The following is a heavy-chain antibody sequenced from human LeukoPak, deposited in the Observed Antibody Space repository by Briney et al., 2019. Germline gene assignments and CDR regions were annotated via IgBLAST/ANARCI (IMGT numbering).Heavy chain of an antibody. V-gene: IGHV3-30*03. Sequence: GGSLRLSCAASGFTVITNDMTWVRQAPGKGLEWVAVISYDGSNKYYADSVKGRFTISRDNSKNTLYLQMNSLRAEDTAVYYCETKGAVVTDGAFDIWGQGTMVTVSS. CDR1: GFTVITND. D-gene: IGHD4-23*01. CDR3: ETKGAVVTDGAFDI. J-gene: IGHJ3*02. CDR2: ISYDGSNK.